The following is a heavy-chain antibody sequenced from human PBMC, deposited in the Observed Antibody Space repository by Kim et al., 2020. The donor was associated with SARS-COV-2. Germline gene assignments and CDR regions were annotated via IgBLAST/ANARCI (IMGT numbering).Heavy chain of an antibody. CDR3: ARGGSGWYGGDYFDY. V-gene: IGHV4-61*01. CDR1: GGSVSSGSYY. CDR2: IYYSGST. D-gene: IGHD6-19*01. Sequence: SETLSLTCTVSGGSVSSGSYYWSWIRQPPGKGLEWIGYIYYSGSTNYNPSLKSRVTISVDTSKNQFSLKLSSVTAADTAVYYCARGGSGWYGGDYFDYWGQGTLVTVSS. J-gene: IGHJ4*02.